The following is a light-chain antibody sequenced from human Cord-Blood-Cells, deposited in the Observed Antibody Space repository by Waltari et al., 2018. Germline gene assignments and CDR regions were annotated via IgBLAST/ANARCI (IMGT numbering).Light chain of an antibody. CDR3: SSYTSSSTYV. V-gene: IGLV2-14*01. J-gene: IGLJ1*01. Sequence: QSALTQPASVSGSPGQSITISCTGTSSDVGGYNYVSWYQQHPGKAPQLMIYEVSNRPSGVSNRFSGSKSGNTASLTISGLQAEYEADYYCSSYTSSSTYVFGTGTKVTVL. CDR1: SSDVGGYNY. CDR2: EVS.